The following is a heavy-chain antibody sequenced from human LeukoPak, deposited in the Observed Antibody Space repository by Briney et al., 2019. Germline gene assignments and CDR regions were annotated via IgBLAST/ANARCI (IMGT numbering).Heavy chain of an antibody. CDR1: GGSISSGGYS. J-gene: IGHJ4*02. CDR3: ARDHGSGRTIDY. Sequence: SETLSLTCAVSGGSISSGGYSWSWIRQHPGKGLEWIGYIYYSGSTYYNPSLKSRVTISVDTSKNQFSLKLSSVTAADTAVYYCARDHGSGRTIDYWGQGTLVTVSS. D-gene: IGHD3-10*01. V-gene: IGHV4-31*11. CDR2: IYYSGST.